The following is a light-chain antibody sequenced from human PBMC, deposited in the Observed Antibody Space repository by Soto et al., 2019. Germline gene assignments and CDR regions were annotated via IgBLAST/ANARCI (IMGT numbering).Light chain of an antibody. CDR1: QSVSRY. CDR2: DTS. J-gene: IGKJ1*01. CDR3: QQRTTWLWT. Sequence: EIVLTQSPVTLSLSPGERATLSCRASQSVSRYLAWYQQKPGQAPRLLIYDTSIRATGIPARFSGSGSGTDLTLSFNSLEPEDFAIYYSQQRTTWLWTFGQGTKVEIK. V-gene: IGKV3-11*01.